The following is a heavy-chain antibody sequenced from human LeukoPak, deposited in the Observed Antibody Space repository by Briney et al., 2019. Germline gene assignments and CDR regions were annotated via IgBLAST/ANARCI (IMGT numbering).Heavy chain of an antibody. CDR3: ARRFGSGSHYYFFDY. CDR1: GGSISSTNW. V-gene: IGHV4-4*02. D-gene: IGHD3-10*01. J-gene: IGHJ4*02. Sequence: PTETLSLTCAVSGGSISSTNWWSWVRQPPGRGLEWIGGIYHTGDTNYNPSLKSRVTISVETSNNQFLLKLSSVTAADTAVYYCARRFGSGSHYYFFDYWGQGAPVTVSS. CDR2: IYHTGDT.